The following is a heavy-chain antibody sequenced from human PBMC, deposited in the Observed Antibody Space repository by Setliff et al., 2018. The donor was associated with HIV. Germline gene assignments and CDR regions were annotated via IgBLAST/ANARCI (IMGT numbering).Heavy chain of an antibody. CDR2: IKPDGGDK. Sequence: GGSLRLSCVASGMTFSSYWMSWVRQAPGKGLEWVANIKPDGGDKYSVDSVKGRFTISRDNAKNSLYLQMNSLRAEDTAVYYCARAGSTMIIFDSWGQGTLVTVSS. V-gene: IGHV3-7*01. D-gene: IGHD3-16*01. CDR1: GMTFSSYW. CDR3: ARAGSTMIIFDS. J-gene: IGHJ4*02.